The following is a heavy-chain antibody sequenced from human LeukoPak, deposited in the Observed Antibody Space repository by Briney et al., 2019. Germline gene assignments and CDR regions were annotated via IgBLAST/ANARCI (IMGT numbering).Heavy chain of an antibody. CDR2: ISAYNGNT. V-gene: IGHV1-18*01. CDR3: ARDLGVPAAIHFFDY. Sequence: ASVKVSCMASGYTFTSYGISWVRQAPGQGLEWMGWISAYNGNTNYARELQGRVTMTTDISTSTAYMELRSLRSDDTAVYYCARDLGVPAAIHFFDYWGQGTLVTVSS. CDR1: GYTFTSYG. J-gene: IGHJ4*02. D-gene: IGHD2-2*01.